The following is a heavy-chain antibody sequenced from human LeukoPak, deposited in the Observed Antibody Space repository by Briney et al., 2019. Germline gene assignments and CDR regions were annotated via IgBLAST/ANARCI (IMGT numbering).Heavy chain of an antibody. CDR2: MNPNSGNT. D-gene: IGHD3-22*01. J-gene: IGHJ4*02. CDR1: GYTFTSYD. V-gene: IGHV1-8*03. CDR3: ARGGLSGYDFDY. Sequence: ASVKVSCKASGYTFTSYDINWVRQATGQGLEWMGWMNPNSGNTGYAQKFQGRVTITRNTSISTAYMELSSLRSEDTAVYYCARGGLSGYDFDYWGQGTLVTVSS.